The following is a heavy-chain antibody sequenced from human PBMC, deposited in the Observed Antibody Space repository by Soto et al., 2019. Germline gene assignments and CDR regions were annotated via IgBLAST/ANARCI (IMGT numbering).Heavy chain of an antibody. V-gene: IGHV3-23*01. D-gene: IGHD1-1*01. CDR1: AISFNTYG. Sequence: EVEMLESGGGLVQPGGSLRLSCAASAISFNTYGVTWVRQAPGKGLEWVSTVTVTGGSTYYADSVKGRFTISRDRSNYTVSLLLNSLRVEDTAIYYCARVTPGNNLYYFSGLDVWGQGTSVIVSS. CDR2: VTVTGGST. J-gene: IGHJ6*02. CDR3: ARVTPGNNLYYFSGLDV.